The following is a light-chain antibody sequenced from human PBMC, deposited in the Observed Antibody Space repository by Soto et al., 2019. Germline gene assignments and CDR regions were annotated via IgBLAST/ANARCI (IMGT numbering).Light chain of an antibody. CDR3: QQYANSPIT. J-gene: IGKJ5*01. V-gene: IGKV3-15*01. CDR1: QSVSSN. Sequence: EIMRTQYPPPPFVSSGGRTPLSCRASQSVSSNLAWYQQKPGQAPRLLINDASTRATGIPARFSGSGSGTEFTLTISSLQSEDFAVYYCQQYANSPITFGQRTRLEI. CDR2: DAS.